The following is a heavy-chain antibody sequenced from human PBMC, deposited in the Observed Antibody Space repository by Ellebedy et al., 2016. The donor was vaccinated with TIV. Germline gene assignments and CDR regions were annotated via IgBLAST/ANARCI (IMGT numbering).Heavy chain of an antibody. Sequence: ASVKVSCXASGYTFTSYYMHWVRQAPGQGLEWMGIINPSGGSTSYAQKFQGRVTMTRDTSTSTVYMELSSLRSEDTAVYYCARVETGVALDYWGQGTLVTVSS. V-gene: IGHV1-46*01. CDR2: INPSGGST. CDR3: ARVETGVALDY. J-gene: IGHJ4*02. D-gene: IGHD3-3*01. CDR1: GYTFTSYY.